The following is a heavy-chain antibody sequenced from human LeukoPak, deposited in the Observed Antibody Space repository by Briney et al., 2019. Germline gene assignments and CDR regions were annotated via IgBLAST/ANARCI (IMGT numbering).Heavy chain of an antibody. CDR1: GFTVSSSH. V-gene: IGHV3-66*04. CDR2: IYSDGRT. D-gene: IGHD2-2*01. Sequence: GGSLRLSCAASGFTVSSSHLTWVRQAPGKGLEWVSLIYSDGRTYYADSVRGRLTISRDNSKNTLYLQMNSLRVEDTAVFYCVRPKHSSISWLHYGMDVWGQGTTVIVSS. CDR3: VRPKHSSISWLHYGMDV. J-gene: IGHJ6*02.